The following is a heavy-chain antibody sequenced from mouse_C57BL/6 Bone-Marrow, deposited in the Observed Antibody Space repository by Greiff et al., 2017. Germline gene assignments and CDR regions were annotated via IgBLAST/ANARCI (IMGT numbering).Heavy chain of an antibody. Sequence: EVKLVESGGGLVKPGGYLKLSCAASGFTFSDYGMHWVRQAPEKGLEWVAYISRGSSTIYYADTVKGRFTISKDNAKNTLFLQMTSLRSEDTAMYYCARPIAYWGQGTLVTVSA. J-gene: IGHJ3*01. CDR3: ARPIAY. CDR1: GFTFSDYG. V-gene: IGHV5-17*01. CDR2: ISRGSSTI.